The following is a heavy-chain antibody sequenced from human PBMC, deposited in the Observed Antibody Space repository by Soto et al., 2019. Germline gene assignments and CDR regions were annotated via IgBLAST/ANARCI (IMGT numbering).Heavy chain of an antibody. CDR2: IYYSGST. CDR3: ARPDPARGVHWYFGV. D-gene: IGHD1-1*01. Sequence: QVQLQESGPGLVKPSETLSLTCTVSGDSISSYFWSWIRQPPGKGLEWIGYIYYSGSTNYNTSLNSRVTILVDTSKKQFSLKLSSVTAADTAVYYCARPDPARGVHWYFGVWGRGTLVTVSS. J-gene: IGHJ2*01. CDR1: GDSISSYF. V-gene: IGHV4-59*08.